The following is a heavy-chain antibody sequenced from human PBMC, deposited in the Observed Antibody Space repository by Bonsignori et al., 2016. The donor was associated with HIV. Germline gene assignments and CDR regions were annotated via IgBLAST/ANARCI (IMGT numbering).Heavy chain of an antibody. Sequence: SETLSLTCNVSGDSIRDYHWSWMRRAPGKGLEWIGYIYKTGNTNFSPAFESRVTISWNTSKSQFSLTLRSLTTLDTAVYFCARVARSRNYYHMDVWGMGTTVTVSS. J-gene: IGHJ6*03. V-gene: IGHV4-59*01. D-gene: IGHD2-21*01. CDR3: ARVARSRNYYHMDV. CDR2: IYKTGNT. CDR1: GDSIRDYH.